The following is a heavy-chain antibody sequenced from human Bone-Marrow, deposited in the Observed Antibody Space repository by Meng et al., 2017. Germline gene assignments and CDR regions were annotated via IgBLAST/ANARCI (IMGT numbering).Heavy chain of an antibody. CDR2: INTDGSST. CDR1: GFTLHSYG. Sequence: EVNTVAPVMGLAQHAWSLNFAITAFGFTLHSYGRKWVGQGPGKGPVWVSSINTDGSSTDYADSVKGRFTISRDNAKNTLYLQMNSLRAEDTAMYYCARFTPFDYWGQGTLVTVSS. CDR3: ARFTPFDY. V-gene: IGHV3-74*01. J-gene: IGHJ4*02.